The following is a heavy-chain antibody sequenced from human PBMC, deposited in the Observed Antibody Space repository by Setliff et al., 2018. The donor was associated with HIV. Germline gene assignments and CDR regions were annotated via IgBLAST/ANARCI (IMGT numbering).Heavy chain of an antibody. Sequence: SETLSLTCTVSGYSIKNGYYWGWIRQSPGKGLEWIGSIFHTANMQYNPSLKSRVSISVDTSKNQFSPKLNSMTAADTALYYCARDRGYYDSSGHRTGVFDIWGQGTMVTVSS. CDR2: IFHTANM. D-gene: IGHD3-22*01. CDR3: ARDRGYYDSSGHRTGVFDI. V-gene: IGHV4-38-2*02. CDR1: GYSIKNGYY. J-gene: IGHJ3*02.